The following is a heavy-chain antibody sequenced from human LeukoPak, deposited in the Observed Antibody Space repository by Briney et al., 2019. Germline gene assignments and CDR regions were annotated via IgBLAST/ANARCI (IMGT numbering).Heavy chain of an antibody. CDR3: ARVRKKMATITGRPYYMDV. CDR2: INHSGST. J-gene: IGHJ6*03. D-gene: IGHD5-24*01. Sequence: KSSETLSLTCAVYGGSFSGYYWSWIRQPSGRGLEWIGEINHSGSTNYNPSLKSRVTISVDTSKNQFSLKLSSVTAADTAVYYCARVRKKMATITGRPYYMDVWGKGTTVTVSS. V-gene: IGHV4-34*01. CDR1: GGSFSGYY.